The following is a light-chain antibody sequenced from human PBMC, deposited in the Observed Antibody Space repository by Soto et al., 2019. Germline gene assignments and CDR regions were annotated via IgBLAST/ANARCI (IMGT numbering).Light chain of an antibody. CDR3: QQYNDWPLT. CDR1: QNINDN. J-gene: IGKJ4*01. Sequence: EIVMTQSPATLSVSPGERATLSCRASQNINDNLAWYQQKPGQTPKLLVYGASVGSTGVPARFSGSGSGTEFTLSISSRRSEAFAVYYCQQYNDWPLTFGGGARVEMK. CDR2: GAS. V-gene: IGKV3-15*01.